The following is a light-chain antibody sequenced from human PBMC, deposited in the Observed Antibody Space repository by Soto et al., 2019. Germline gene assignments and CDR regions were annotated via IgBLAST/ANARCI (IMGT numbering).Light chain of an antibody. V-gene: IGKV4-1*01. J-gene: IGKJ4*01. Sequence: DIVMTQSPDSLAVSLGERATMHCKSSQTVFYGINKKNYLAWYQHKPGQPPKLLIYWASTRESGVPDRFSGSGSGTDFTLTINSRQAEDVAVYYCQQSYSPPLTFGGGPKVEIK. CDR1: QTVFYGINKKNY. CDR3: QQSYSPPLT. CDR2: WAS.